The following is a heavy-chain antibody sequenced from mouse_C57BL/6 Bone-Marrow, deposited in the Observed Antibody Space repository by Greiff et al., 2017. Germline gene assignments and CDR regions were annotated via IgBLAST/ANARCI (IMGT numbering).Heavy chain of an antibody. D-gene: IGHD1-1*01. Sequence: VQLQQPGAELVMPGASVKLSCKASGYTFTSYWMHWVKQRPGQGLEWIGEIDPSDSYTNYNQKFKGKSTLTVDKSSSTAYMQLSSLTSEDSAVYYGARSDYYGSGYFDVWGTGTTVTVSS. CDR2: IDPSDSYT. V-gene: IGHV1-69*01. J-gene: IGHJ1*03. CDR1: GYTFTSYW. CDR3: ARSDYYGSGYFDV.